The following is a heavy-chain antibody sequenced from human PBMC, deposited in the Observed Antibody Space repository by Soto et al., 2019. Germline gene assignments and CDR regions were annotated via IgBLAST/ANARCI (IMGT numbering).Heavy chain of an antibody. CDR2: ISDYNGNT. Sequence: ASVKVSCKASGYTFPSYCISWVRQAPGQGLEWMGWISDYNGNTNYAQKLQRRVTITTDTSTSTAYMQLRSLRYDDTAVYYCSREGGTSRSCYYCCGMDVWGQGTMVTVSS. D-gene: IGHD1-7*01. CDR1: GYTFPSYC. V-gene: IGHV1-18*04. J-gene: IGHJ6*02. CDR3: SREGGTSRSCYYCCGMDV.